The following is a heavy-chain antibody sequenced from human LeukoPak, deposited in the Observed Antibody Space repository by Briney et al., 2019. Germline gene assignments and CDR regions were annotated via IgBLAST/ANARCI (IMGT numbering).Heavy chain of an antibody. CDR3: ARNGPAYSSSWYPAY. V-gene: IGHV4-4*07. D-gene: IGHD6-13*01. Sequence: SETLSLTCTVSGGSISSYYWSWIRQPAGKGLEWIGRIYTSGNTNYNPSLKSRVTMSVDTSKNQFSLKLSSVTAADTAVYYCARNGPAYSSSWYPAYWGQGTLVTVSS. CDR2: IYTSGNT. CDR1: GGSISSYY. J-gene: IGHJ4*02.